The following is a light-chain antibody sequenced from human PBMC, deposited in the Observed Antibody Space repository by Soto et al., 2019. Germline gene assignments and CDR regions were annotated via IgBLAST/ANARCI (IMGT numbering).Light chain of an antibody. CDR3: AAWDDSPSGVV. V-gene: IGLV1-47*01. CDR2: SNT. Sequence: QSVLTQPPSASGTPGQRVTISCSGSSSNMGSNSVHWYKQLPGTAPKLLIYSNTQRPSGVPDRFSGSKSGTSASLAISGLRSEDEADYYCAAWDDSPSGVVFGGGTKVTVL. CDR1: SSNMGSNS. J-gene: IGLJ2*01.